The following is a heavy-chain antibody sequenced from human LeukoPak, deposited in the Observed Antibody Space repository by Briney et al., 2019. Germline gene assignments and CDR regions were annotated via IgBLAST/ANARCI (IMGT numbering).Heavy chain of an antibody. D-gene: IGHD3-22*01. CDR1: GFTFSTHD. Sequence: GGSLRLSCAASGFTFSTHDVNWVRQAPGKGLEWVSFINSRSSTIYYADSVKGRFTISRDNSKNTLYLQMNSLRAEDTAVYYCARVLRDYDSRAYDAFDIWGQGTMVTVSS. J-gene: IGHJ3*02. CDR3: ARVLRDYDSRAYDAFDI. CDR2: INSRSSTI. V-gene: IGHV3-48*01.